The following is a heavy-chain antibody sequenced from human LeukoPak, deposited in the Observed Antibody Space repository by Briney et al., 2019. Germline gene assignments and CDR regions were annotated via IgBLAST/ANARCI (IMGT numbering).Heavy chain of an antibody. V-gene: IGHV3-30*04. D-gene: IGHD2-15*01. J-gene: IGHJ4*02. Sequence: GRSLRLSCAASGFTFSSYAMHWVRQAPGKGLEWVAVISYDGSNKYYADSVKGRFTISRDNSKNTLYLQMNSLRAEDTAVYYCARGLLRRRGGSCQIDYWGQGILVTVSS. CDR2: ISYDGSNK. CDR3: ARGLLRRRGGSCQIDY. CDR1: GFTFSSYA.